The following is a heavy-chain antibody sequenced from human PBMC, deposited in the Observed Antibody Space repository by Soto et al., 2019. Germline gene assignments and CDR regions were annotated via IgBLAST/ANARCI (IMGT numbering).Heavy chain of an antibody. Sequence: QEQLVQSGAEVKKPGASVKVSCKASGYTFTSYYMHWVRQAPGQGLEWMGIINPSGGSTNYAQKFPARVPVTRDTSTSTVYMELSSLRSEDPAVYYCAREGGGAPEGGLDYWGQGPLVTVSS. CDR2: INPSGGST. CDR3: AREGGGAPEGGLDY. J-gene: IGHJ4*02. V-gene: IGHV1-46*03. D-gene: IGHD3-16*01. CDR1: GYTFTSYY.